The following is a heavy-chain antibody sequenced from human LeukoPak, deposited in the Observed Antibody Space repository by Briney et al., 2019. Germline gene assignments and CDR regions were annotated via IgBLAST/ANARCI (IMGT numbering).Heavy chain of an antibody. V-gene: IGHV1-2*02. CDR3: ARLERSSGWYGGNYYYYMEV. D-gene: IGHD6-19*01. CDR1: GYTFTGYY. J-gene: IGHJ6*03. CDR2: INPNSGGT. Sequence: ASVKVSCKASGYTFTGYYMHWVRQAPGQGLEWMRWINPNSGGTNYAQKFQGRVTMTRDTSISTAYMELSRLRSDDTAVYYCARLERSSGWYGGNYYYYMEVWGKGTTVTVSS.